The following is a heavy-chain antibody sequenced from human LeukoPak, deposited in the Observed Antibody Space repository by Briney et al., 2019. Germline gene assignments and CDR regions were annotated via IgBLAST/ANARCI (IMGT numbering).Heavy chain of an antibody. CDR2: ISYDGSNK. Sequence: GRSLRLSCATPGFTFSRYAMHWVRQAPGKGLERVAVISYDGSNKYYADSVKGRYTISRDNYNITRSLQMNSLRAEDTAVYYCARNYYGSGSYSYYYYGMDVWGQGTTVTVSS. J-gene: IGHJ6*02. V-gene: IGHV3-30-3*01. D-gene: IGHD3-10*01. CDR1: GFTFSRYA. CDR3: ARNYYGSGSYSYYYYGMDV.